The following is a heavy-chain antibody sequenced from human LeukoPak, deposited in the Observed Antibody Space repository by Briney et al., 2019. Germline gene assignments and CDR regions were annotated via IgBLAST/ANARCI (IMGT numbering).Heavy chain of an antibody. CDR2: IIPIFGTA. CDR3: ARGISAMVTGNWFDP. V-gene: IGHV1-69*05. Sequence: SVKVSCKASGGTFSSYAISWVRQAPGQGLEWMGGIIPIFGTANYAQKFQGRVTITTDESTSTAYMELSGLRSEDTAVYYCARGISAMVTGNWFDPWGQGTLVTVSS. CDR1: GGTFSSYA. J-gene: IGHJ5*02. D-gene: IGHD5-18*01.